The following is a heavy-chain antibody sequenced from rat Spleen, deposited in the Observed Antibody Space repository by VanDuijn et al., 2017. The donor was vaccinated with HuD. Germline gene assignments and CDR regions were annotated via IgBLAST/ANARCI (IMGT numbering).Heavy chain of an antibody. CDR3: ATYGYVMDA. V-gene: IGHV5-7*01. CDR2: ISHDGRSS. J-gene: IGHJ4*01. D-gene: IGHD4-1*01. CDR1: GFTFSDYF. Sequence: EVQLVESGGGLVQPGRSLKLSCAASGFTFSDYFMAWVRQAPTKGLEWVATISHDGRSSYYRDSVKGRFTISRDNAKNTLYLQMDSLRSEDTATYYCATYGYVMDAWGQGASVTVSS.